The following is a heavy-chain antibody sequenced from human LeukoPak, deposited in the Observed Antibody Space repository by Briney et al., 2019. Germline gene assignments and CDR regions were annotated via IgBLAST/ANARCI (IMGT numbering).Heavy chain of an antibody. Sequence: RTGRSLRLACAASGFTFSSYSMNCVRQPPGKGLEWVSYISSSSSTIYYADSVKGRFTISRDNAKNSLYLKMNSLSAEDTAVYYCAGGYSSSWYYYYYYGMDVWGQGTTVTVSS. CDR3: AGGYSSSWYYYYYYGMDV. V-gene: IGHV3-48*01. CDR2: ISSSSSTI. CDR1: GFTFSSYS. D-gene: IGHD6-13*01. J-gene: IGHJ6*02.